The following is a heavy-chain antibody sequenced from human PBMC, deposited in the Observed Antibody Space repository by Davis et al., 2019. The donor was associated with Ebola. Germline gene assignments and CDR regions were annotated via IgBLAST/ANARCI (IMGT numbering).Heavy chain of an antibody. D-gene: IGHD1-1*01. CDR3: ARAQFPTTSDH. V-gene: IGHV1-18*04. CDR1: GYTFTNYG. J-gene: IGHJ4*02. Sequence: ASVKVSCKTSGYTFTNYGITWVRQAPGQGLEWMGWINPHNGNTNYAQNVQGRVTMTTDTSTTTAYMEVGSLRFDDTAVYYCARAQFPTTSDHWGQGTLVIVSS. CDR2: INPHNGNT.